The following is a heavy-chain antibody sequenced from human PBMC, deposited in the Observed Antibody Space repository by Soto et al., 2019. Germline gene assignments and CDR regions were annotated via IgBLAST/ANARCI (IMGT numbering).Heavy chain of an antibody. CDR2: ISAYNGNT. V-gene: IGHV1-18*01. CDR3: ARDAPPADY. Sequence: GASVQVSFKASGYTFTCYAISWVRQAPGQGLEWMGWISAYNGNTNYAQKLQGRVTMTTDTSTSTAYMELRSLRSDDTAVYYCARDAPPADYWGQGTLVTVSS. CDR1: GYTFTCYA. J-gene: IGHJ4*02.